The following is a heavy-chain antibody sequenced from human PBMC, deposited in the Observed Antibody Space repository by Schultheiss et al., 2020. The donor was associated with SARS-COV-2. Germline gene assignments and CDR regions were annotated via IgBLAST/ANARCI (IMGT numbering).Heavy chain of an antibody. V-gene: IGHV3-30*03. J-gene: IGHJ3*02. CDR1: GFTFSNAW. Sequence: GGSLRLSCAASGFTFSNAWMNWVRQAPGKGLEWVAVISYDGSNKYYADSVKGRFTISRDNSKNTLYLQMNSLRAEDTAVYYCARPYYDFWSGYYDDAFDIWGQGTMVTVSS. CDR3: ARPYYDFWSGYYDDAFDI. CDR2: ISYDGSNK. D-gene: IGHD3-3*01.